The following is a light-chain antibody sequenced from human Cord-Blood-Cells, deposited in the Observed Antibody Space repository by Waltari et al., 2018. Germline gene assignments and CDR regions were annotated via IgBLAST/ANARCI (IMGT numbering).Light chain of an antibody. CDR1: SSDVGGYNY. V-gene: IGLV2-14*01. CDR3: SSYTSSNTWV. J-gene: IGLJ3*02. CDR2: DVS. Sequence: QSALTQPASASGSPGQSFTISCTGTSSDVGGYNYVSWYQQHPGKAPKLMIYDVSKRPSGVPNRFSGSKSGNTASLTISGLQAEDEADYYCSSYTSSNTWVFGGGTKLTVL.